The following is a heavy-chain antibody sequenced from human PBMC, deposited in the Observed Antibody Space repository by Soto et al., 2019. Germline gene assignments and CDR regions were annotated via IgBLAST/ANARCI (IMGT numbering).Heavy chain of an antibody. J-gene: IGHJ6*02. V-gene: IGHV3-74*01. D-gene: IGHD1-26*01. CDR3: AREWEILYCYYGMDV. CDR1: GFTFSSYW. Sequence: EVQLVESGGGLVQPGGSLRLSCAASGFTFSSYWMHWVRQAPGKGLVWVSRINSDGSSTSYADSVKGRFTIYRDNAKNTLYLQMNSPRAEDTSVYYCAREWEILYCYYGMDVWGQGTMVTVSS. CDR2: INSDGSST.